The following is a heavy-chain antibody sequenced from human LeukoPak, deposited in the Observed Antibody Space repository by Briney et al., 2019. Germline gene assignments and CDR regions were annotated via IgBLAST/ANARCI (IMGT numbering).Heavy chain of an antibody. CDR2: LNSDGNNT. V-gene: IGHV3-74*01. D-gene: IGHD1-26*01. Sequence: GGSPRVSCAAPGFTLSGYWTSWGRQAPGEGLVWVSRLNSDGNNTAYTDSVKGRFTISRDNAKITLHLQMNSLRAEDTAVYYCARVAGGSQPYYFDYWGQGTLVLVSS. J-gene: IGHJ4*02. CDR1: GFTLSGYW. CDR3: ARVAGGSQPYYFDY.